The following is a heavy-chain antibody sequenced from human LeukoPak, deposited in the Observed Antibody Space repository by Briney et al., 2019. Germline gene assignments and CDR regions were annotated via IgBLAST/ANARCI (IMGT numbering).Heavy chain of an antibody. D-gene: IGHD2-2*01. Sequence: PSETLSLTCTVSGGSISSYYWSWIRQPPGKGLEWIGYIYYSGSTNYNPSLKSRVTISVDTSKNQFSLKLSSVTAADTAVYYCVRVDCSSTSCWEYYYYMDVWGKGTTVTVSS. CDR2: IYYSGST. J-gene: IGHJ6*03. V-gene: IGHV4-59*08. CDR3: VRVDCSSTSCWEYYYYMDV. CDR1: GGSISSYY.